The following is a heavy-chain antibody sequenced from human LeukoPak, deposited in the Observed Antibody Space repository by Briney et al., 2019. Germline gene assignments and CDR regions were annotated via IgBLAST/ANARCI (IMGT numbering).Heavy chain of an antibody. J-gene: IGHJ6*02. Sequence: GGSLTLSCAASGFTFSSYAMHWVRHAPGKGLEWVAVISYDGSNKYYADSVKGRFTISRDNSKNTLYLQMNSLRAEDTAVYYCARDDCSSTSCPANYYYGMDVWGQGTTVTVSS. CDR3: ARDDCSSTSCPANYYYGMDV. CDR2: ISYDGSNK. V-gene: IGHV3-30-3*01. CDR1: GFTFSSYA. D-gene: IGHD2-2*01.